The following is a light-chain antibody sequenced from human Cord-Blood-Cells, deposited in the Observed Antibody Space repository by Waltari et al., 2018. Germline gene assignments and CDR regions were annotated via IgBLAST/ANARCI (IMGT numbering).Light chain of an antibody. CDR3: CSYAGSSTLV. V-gene: IGLV2-23*02. CDR1: TSDVGGYNL. J-gene: IGLJ2*01. CDR2: EVS. Sequence: QPALPQPASVPGSPGQSTTIPCLGTTSDVGGYNLVPWYQQPPGKAPKLMIYEVSKRPSGVSNRFSGYKSGNTASLTISGLQAEDEADYYCCSYAGSSTLVFGGGTKLTVL.